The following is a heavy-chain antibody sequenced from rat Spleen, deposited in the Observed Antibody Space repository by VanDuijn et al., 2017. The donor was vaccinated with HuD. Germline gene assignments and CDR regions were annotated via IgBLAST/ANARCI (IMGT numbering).Heavy chain of an antibody. Sequence: EVQLVESGGGLVLPGRSMKLSCVASGFTLSNYGVAWVRQAPKKGLEWVATISYEGSSIYYGDSVKGRFTISRDNVKSTLYLQMNSLRSEDTATYYCARGHTMGMDYFDYWGQGVMVTVSS. J-gene: IGHJ2*01. CDR1: GFTLSNYG. CDR2: ISYEGSSI. CDR3: ARGHTMGMDYFDY. D-gene: IGHD1-7*01. V-gene: IGHV5-22*01.